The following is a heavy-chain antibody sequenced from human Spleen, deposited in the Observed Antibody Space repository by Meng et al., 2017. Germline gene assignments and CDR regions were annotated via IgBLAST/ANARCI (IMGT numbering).Heavy chain of an antibody. CDR2: INHTGRT. V-gene: IGHV4-34*01. CDR3: ARVSGYSVRIYLDY. Sequence: QVHVQQWGAGPFKPSATLSLPCAASGGFFSDDYWSWVRQPPGKGLEWIGEINHTGRTNYNPSLKSRVAISIDTSNNQFSLNLSSVTAADTAVYYCARVSGYSVRIYLDYWGQGTLVTVSS. CDR1: GGFFSDDY. J-gene: IGHJ4*02. D-gene: IGHD5/OR15-5a*01.